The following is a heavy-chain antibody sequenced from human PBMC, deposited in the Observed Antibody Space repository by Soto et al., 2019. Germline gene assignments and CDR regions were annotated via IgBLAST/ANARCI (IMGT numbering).Heavy chain of an antibody. V-gene: IGHV4-4*02. J-gene: IGHJ4*02. CDR1: GGSISSSNW. Sequence: QVQLQESGPGLVKPSGTLSLTCAVSGGSISSSNWWSWVRQPPGKGLEWIGEIYHSGSTNYNPSLKGRVTIPVEKPKNQFSVRLSSVTAADTALYYCARGFISSGWYTRLFDYWAREPWSPSPQ. CDR3: ARGFISSGWYTRLFDY. CDR2: IYHSGST. D-gene: IGHD6-19*01.